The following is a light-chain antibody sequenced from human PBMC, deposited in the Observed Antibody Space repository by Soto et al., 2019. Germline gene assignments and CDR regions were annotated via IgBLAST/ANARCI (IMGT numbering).Light chain of an antibody. CDR1: SSDVGDYNY. CDR3: SSYSSTTTLV. J-gene: IGLJ1*01. CDR2: EVR. V-gene: IGLV2-14*01. Sequence: QSALTQPASVSGSPGQSITISCTGTSSDVGDYNYVSWYQQHPGKAPKVLIYEVRNRPSGVSNRFSGSKSGNTASLTISGLQAEDEADYYCSSYSSTTTLVFGTGTTLTVL.